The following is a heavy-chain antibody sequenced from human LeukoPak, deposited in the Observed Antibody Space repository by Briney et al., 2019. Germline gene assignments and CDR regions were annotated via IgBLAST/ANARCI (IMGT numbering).Heavy chain of an antibody. Sequence: SETLSLTCSVSGGSISSNSYYWGWIRQPPGKGLEWIGSMYYSGSTYYNPSLKSRVTISVDTSKNQFSLKLSSVTAADTAVYYCARGREWNPSDAFDIWGQGTMVTVSS. V-gene: IGHV4-39*07. CDR2: MYYSGST. D-gene: IGHD1-1*01. CDR3: ARGREWNPSDAFDI. CDR1: GGSISSNSYY. J-gene: IGHJ3*02.